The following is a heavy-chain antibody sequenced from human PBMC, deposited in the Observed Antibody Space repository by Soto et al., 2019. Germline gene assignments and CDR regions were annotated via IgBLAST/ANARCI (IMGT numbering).Heavy chain of an antibody. V-gene: IGHV3-30-3*01. J-gene: IGHJ6*02. CDR1: GFTFSSYA. D-gene: IGHD1-26*01. CDR2: ISYDGSNK. Sequence: GGSLRLSCAASGFTFSSYAMHWVRQAPGKGLEWVAVISYDGSNKYYADSVKGRFTISRDNSKNTLYLQMNSLRAEDTAVYYFARDAIVGAINYYYYGMDVWGQGTTVTVSS. CDR3: ARDAIVGAINYYYYGMDV.